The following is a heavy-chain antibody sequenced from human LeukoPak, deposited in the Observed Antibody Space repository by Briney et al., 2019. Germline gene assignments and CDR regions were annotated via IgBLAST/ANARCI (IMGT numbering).Heavy chain of an antibody. D-gene: IGHD3-10*01. CDR2: INSDGSST. CDR1: GFTFSSYW. J-gene: IGHJ4*02. Sequence: GGSLRLSCAASGFTFSSYWMHWVRQAPGKGLVWVSCINSDGSSTSYADSVKGRFAISRDNAKNTLYLQMNSLRVEDTAVYYCARALGSGWVYFLGGQGTLVTVSS. V-gene: IGHV3-74*01. CDR3: ARALGSGWVYFL.